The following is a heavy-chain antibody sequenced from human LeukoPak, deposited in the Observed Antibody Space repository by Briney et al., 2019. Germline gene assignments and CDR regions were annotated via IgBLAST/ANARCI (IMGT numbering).Heavy chain of an antibody. CDR2: ISHSGST. D-gene: IGHD5-18*01. CDR3: ARVNTVMATFDY. CDR1: GYSISSAY. J-gene: IGHJ4*02. Sequence: PSETLSLTCTVSGYSISSAYGGWIRQPPGKGLVWIATISHSGSTYYNPSLKSRVTISGDTSQSQYSLKLSSVTAADTAVYYCARVNTVMATFDYWGQGTLVTVSS. V-gene: IGHV4-38-2*02.